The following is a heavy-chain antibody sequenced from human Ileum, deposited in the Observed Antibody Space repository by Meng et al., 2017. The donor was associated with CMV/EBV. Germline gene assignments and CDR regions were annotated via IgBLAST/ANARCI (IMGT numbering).Heavy chain of an antibody. CDR2: INHGGSS. J-gene: IGHJ4*02. CDR1: GGSFSEYH. Sequence: QLQRQQGGAGLLKPSGTLSLMCAGYGGSFSEYHWSWIRQPPGKGLEWIGEINHGGSSNYNPSLKSRVTISVDRSRNQVSLKLTSVTAADTAVYYCARASPQRRFLSYWGQGTLVTVSS. V-gene: IGHV4-34*01. CDR3: ARASPQRRFLSY. D-gene: IGHD3-3*01.